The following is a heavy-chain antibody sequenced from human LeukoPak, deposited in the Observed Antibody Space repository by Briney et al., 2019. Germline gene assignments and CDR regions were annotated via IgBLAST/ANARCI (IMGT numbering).Heavy chain of an antibody. Sequence: ASVKVSCKASGYTFTSYDINWVRQATGRGLEWMGWMNPNSGNTGYAQKFQGRVTMTRNTSISTAYMELSSLRSEDTAVYYCARGRSSSYGDYYYYYYYMDVWGKGTTVTVSS. CDR2: MNPNSGNT. CDR1: GYTFTSYD. CDR3: ARGRSSSYGDYYYYYYYMDV. J-gene: IGHJ6*03. V-gene: IGHV1-8*01. D-gene: IGHD6-6*01.